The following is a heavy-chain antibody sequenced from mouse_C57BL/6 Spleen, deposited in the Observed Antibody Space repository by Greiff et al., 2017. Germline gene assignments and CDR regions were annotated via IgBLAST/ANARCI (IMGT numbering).Heavy chain of an antibody. Sequence: QVQLQQSGPELVKPGASVKLSCKASGYAFSSSWMNWVKQRPGKGLEWIGRIYRGDGDTNYNGKFKGKATLTEDKSSSTAYMQLSSLTSEDAAVYCCERADAYYYSNHWYFGGWGTGATVTV. J-gene: IGHJ1*03. CDR2: IYRGDGDT. D-gene: IGHD2-5*01. CDR3: ERADAYYYSNHWYFGG. CDR1: GYAFSSSW. V-gene: IGHV1-82*01.